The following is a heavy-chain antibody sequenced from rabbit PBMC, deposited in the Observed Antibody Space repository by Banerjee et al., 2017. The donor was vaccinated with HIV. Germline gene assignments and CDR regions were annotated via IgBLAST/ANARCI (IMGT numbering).Heavy chain of an antibody. CDR3: ARAGSTLYYGMDL. Sequence: QEQLEESGGDLVKPEGSLTLTCTASGFSFSSYYYMCWVRQAPGKGLEWIACIATGSGTTYYASWAKGRFTISKTSSTTVTLQMTSLTAADTATYFCARAGSTLYYGMDLWGPGTLVTVS. V-gene: IGHV1S45*01. CDR2: IATGSGTT. J-gene: IGHJ6*01. D-gene: IGHD4-2*01. CDR1: GFSFSSYYY.